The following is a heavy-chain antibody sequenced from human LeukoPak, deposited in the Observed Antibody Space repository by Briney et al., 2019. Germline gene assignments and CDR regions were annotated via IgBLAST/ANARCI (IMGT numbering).Heavy chain of an antibody. CDR3: ARANFLYCSSTTCLFDY. CDR1: GYTFTYYY. CDR2: INPNSGDT. V-gene: IGHV1-2*02. Sequence: GASVKVSCKASGYTFTYYYLHWVRQAPGQGGEWMGWINPNSGDTNYAQKFQGRVTMTRDTSISTAHMEMSRLRSDDTAVYYCARANFLYCSSTTCLFDYWGQGTLVTVSS. D-gene: IGHD2-2*01. J-gene: IGHJ4*02.